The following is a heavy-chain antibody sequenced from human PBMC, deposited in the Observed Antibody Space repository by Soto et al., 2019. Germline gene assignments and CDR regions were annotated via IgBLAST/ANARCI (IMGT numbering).Heavy chain of an antibody. J-gene: IGHJ3*02. Sequence: PGGSLRLSCAASGFTFSSYSMNWVRQAPGKGLEWVSSISSSSSYIYYADSVKGRFTISRDNAKNSLYLQMNSLRAEDTAVYYCARAIYIAAAGPDAFDIWGQGTMVTVSS. CDR3: ARAIYIAAAGPDAFDI. V-gene: IGHV3-21*01. CDR2: ISSSSSYI. CDR1: GFTFSSYS. D-gene: IGHD6-13*01.